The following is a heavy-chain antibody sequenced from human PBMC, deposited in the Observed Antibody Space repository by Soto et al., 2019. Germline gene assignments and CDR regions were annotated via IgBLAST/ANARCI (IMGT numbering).Heavy chain of an antibody. CDR1: GGSISRSSYY. Sequence: QLQLQESGPGLVKPSETLSLTCTVSGGSISRSSYYWGWIRQPPGKGLEWIGSIYYSGSTYYNPSLKSRVTISVDTSKNQFSLKLSSATAAYTAVYYCARRVGRARFDYWGQGTLVTVSS. J-gene: IGHJ4*02. V-gene: IGHV4-39*01. CDR3: ARRVGRARFDY. CDR2: IYYSGST. D-gene: IGHD6-13*01.